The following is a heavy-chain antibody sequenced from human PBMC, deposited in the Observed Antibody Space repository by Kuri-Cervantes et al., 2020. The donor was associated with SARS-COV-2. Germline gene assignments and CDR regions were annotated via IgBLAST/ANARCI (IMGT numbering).Heavy chain of an antibody. CDR2: IFTDDKT. CDR3: ARQSGSYATTDY. D-gene: IGHD1-26*01. Sequence: GGSLRLCCAASGFTVNSYYINWVRQDPGKGLEWVSVIFTDDKTYYEDSVKDRVNMSRDNFRNTVFLQINSLRPEDTAVYYCARQSGSYATTDYWGQGTLVTVSS. CDR1: GFTVNSYY. V-gene: IGHV3-66*04. J-gene: IGHJ4*02.